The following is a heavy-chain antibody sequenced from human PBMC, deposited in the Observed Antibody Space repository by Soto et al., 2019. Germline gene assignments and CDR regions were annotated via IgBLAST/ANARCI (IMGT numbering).Heavy chain of an antibody. Sequence: QVQLVQSGAEVKKPGASVRISCRASGYSFTSTYVHWVRQAPGQGPEWMGIINPAGGTTYYAQKFKGRLTITSDTSTDTVFMELNDLTSEDTAVYFCALKVVTYYDNWGQGTLLTVSS. CDR3: ALKVVTYYDN. V-gene: IGHV1-46*01. J-gene: IGHJ4*02. CDR1: GYSFTSTY. CDR2: INPAGGTT. D-gene: IGHD2-21*02.